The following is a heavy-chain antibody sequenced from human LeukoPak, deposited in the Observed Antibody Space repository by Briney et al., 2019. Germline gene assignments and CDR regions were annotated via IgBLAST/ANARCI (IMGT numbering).Heavy chain of an antibody. CDR3: ARLGHGGNFVDY. J-gene: IGHJ4*02. CDR2: IYYSGST. V-gene: IGHV4-39*01. CDR1: GGSISSSSYY. D-gene: IGHD4-23*01. Sequence: SETPSLTCTVSGGSISSSSYYWGWVRPPPGKGLEGVGSIYYSGSTYYNPSLKSRVTISVDTSKNQFSLKLSSVTAADTAVYYCARLGHGGNFVDYWGQGTLVTVSS.